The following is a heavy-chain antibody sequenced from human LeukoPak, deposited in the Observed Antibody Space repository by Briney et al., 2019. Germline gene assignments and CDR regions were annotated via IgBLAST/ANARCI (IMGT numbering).Heavy chain of an antibody. D-gene: IGHD6-19*01. CDR3: ARGPVAGTLFDP. CDR1: GGSISSYY. V-gene: IGHV4-59*01. J-gene: IGHJ5*02. CDR2: IYYSGST. Sequence: SETLSLTCTVSGGSISSYYWSWIRQPPGKGLEWIGYIYYSGSTNYNPSLKSRVTISVDTSKNQFSLKLSSVTAADTAVYYCARGPVAGTLFDPWGQGTLVTVSS.